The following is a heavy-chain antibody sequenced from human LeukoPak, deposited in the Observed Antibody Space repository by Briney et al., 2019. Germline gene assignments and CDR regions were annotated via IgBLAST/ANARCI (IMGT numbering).Heavy chain of an antibody. CDR2: INHSGST. Sequence: SETLSLTCAVYGGSFSGYYWSWIRQPPGKGLEWIGEINHSGSTNYNPSLKSRVTISVDTSKNQFSLKLSSVTAADTAVYYCARSPVQVRLHAFDIWGQGTMVTVSS. V-gene: IGHV4-34*01. CDR3: ARSPVQVRLHAFDI. D-gene: IGHD3-10*01. CDR1: GGSFSGYY. J-gene: IGHJ3*02.